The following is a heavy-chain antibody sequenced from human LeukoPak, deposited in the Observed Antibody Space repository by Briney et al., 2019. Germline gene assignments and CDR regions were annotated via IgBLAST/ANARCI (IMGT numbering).Heavy chain of an antibody. CDR1: GGSISSSNW. V-gene: IGHV4-4*02. Sequence: SETLSLTCAVSGGSISSSNWWSCVRQPPGKGLEWIGEIYHSGSTNYNPSLKSRVTISVDKSKNQFSLKLSSVTAADTAVYYCARAYVSKDGYNYDYFDYWGQGTLVTVSS. J-gene: IGHJ4*02. CDR2: IYHSGST. CDR3: ARAYVSKDGYNYDYFDY. D-gene: IGHD5-24*01.